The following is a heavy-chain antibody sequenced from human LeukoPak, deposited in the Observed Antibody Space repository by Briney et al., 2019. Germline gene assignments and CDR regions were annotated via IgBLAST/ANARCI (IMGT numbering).Heavy chain of an antibody. V-gene: IGHV4-59*01. J-gene: IGHJ3*02. CDR3: ARDGNFIVGARDAFDI. Sequence: KPSETLSLTCTVSGGSISSYYWSWIRQPPGKGLEWIGYIYYSGSTNYNPSLKSRVTISVDTSKNQFSLKLSSVTAADTAVYYCARDGNFIVGARDAFDIWGQGTMVTVSS. D-gene: IGHD1-26*01. CDR2: IYYSGST. CDR1: GGSISSYY.